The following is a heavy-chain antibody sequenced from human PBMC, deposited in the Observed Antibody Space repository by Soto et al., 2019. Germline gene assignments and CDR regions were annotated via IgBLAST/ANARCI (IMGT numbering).Heavy chain of an antibody. V-gene: IGHV4-39*01. Sequence: PSETLSLTCTVSGGSISSSSHYWGWIRQPPGKGLQWIGTFYYTGSTYYNPSLKSRVTISADSSKNQFSLKLSSVTAADTAVYYCASPSSSSSTHDPWGQGISVTVSS. CDR1: GGSISSSSHY. CDR2: FYYTGST. J-gene: IGHJ5*02. D-gene: IGHD6-6*01. CDR3: ASPSSSSSTHDP.